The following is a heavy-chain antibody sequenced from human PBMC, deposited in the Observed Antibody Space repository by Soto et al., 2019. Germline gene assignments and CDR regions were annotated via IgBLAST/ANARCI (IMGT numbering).Heavy chain of an antibody. Sequence: ASVKVSCKASGYTFTSYYMHWVLQAPGQGLEWMGIINPSGGSTSYAQKFQGRVTMTRDTSTSTVYMELSSLRSEDTAVYYCARDFVVATGPLDPWGQGTLVTVSS. V-gene: IGHV1-46*01. D-gene: IGHD2-15*01. CDR1: GYTFTSYY. CDR3: ARDFVVATGPLDP. CDR2: INPSGGST. J-gene: IGHJ5*02.